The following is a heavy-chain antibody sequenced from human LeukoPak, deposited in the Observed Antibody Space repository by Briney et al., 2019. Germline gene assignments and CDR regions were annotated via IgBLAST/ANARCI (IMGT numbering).Heavy chain of an antibody. CDR2: INPNSGGT. V-gene: IGHV1-2*02. D-gene: IGHD3-10*02. CDR3: ARNHEPMCAYYYYMDV. CDR1: GYTFTGYY. Sequence: ASVKVSCAASGYTFTGYYMHWVRQAPGQGLEWMGWINPNSGGTNYAQKFQGRVTMTRDTSISTAYMELSRLRSDDTAVYYCARNHEPMCAYYYYMDVWGKGTTVTISS. J-gene: IGHJ6*03.